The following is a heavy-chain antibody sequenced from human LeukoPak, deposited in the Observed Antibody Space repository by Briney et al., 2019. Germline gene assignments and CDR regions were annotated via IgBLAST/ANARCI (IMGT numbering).Heavy chain of an antibody. V-gene: IGHV3-21*01. J-gene: IGHJ4*02. CDR1: GFIFSNYN. CDR3: ARDLRAAAATGTNFDY. CDR2: ISSSSSYI. Sequence: PGGSLRLSCAASGFIFSNYNMNWVRQAPGKGLEWVSCISSSSSYIYYADSVKGRFTISRDNAKNTQYLQMNSLRAEDTAVYYCARDLRAAAATGTNFDYWGQGTLVTVSA. D-gene: IGHD6-25*01.